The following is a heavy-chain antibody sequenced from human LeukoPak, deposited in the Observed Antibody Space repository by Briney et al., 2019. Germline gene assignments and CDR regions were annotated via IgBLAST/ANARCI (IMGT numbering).Heavy chain of an antibody. Sequence: GRSLRLSCAASGFTFSSYGMHWVRQAPGKELEWVAVISYDGSNKYYADSVKGRFTISRDNSKNTLYLQMNSLRSEDTAMYYCATVLYDYVWGSYRSWGQGTLVTVSS. V-gene: IGHV3-30*03. CDR2: ISYDGSNK. CDR1: GFTFSSYG. D-gene: IGHD3-16*02. J-gene: IGHJ5*02. CDR3: ATVLYDYVWGSYRS.